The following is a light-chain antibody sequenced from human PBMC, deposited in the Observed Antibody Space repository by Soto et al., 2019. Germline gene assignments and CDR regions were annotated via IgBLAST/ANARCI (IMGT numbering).Light chain of an antibody. J-gene: IGKJ5*01. Sequence: IVLTTSTVPLSFAPRERTPLPCKVSQSVSSYLAWYQQKPGQAPRLLIYDSSNRATGIPARFSGSGSGTDFALTIDNLQPEDFAIDYCQQRNNWPPITFGQGRRLE. CDR1: QSVSSY. CDR3: QQRNNWPPIT. V-gene: IGKV3-11*01. CDR2: DSS.